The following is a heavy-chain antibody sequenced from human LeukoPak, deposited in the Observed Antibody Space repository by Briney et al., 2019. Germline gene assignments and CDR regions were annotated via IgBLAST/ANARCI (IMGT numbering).Heavy chain of an antibody. V-gene: IGHV4-39*01. J-gene: IGHJ4*02. D-gene: IGHD6-13*01. Sequence: SETLSLTCTVSGGSISSSSYYWGWIRQPPGKGLEWIGSIYYSGSTYYNPSLKSRVTISVDTSKNQFSLKLSSVTAADTAVYYCARRGIAAALWNYWGQGTLVTVSS. CDR1: GGSISSSSYY. CDR3: ARRGIAAALWNY. CDR2: IYYSGST.